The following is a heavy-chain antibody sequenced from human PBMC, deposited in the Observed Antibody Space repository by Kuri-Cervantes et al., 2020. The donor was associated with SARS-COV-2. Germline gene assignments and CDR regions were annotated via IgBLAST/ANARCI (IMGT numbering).Heavy chain of an antibody. V-gene: IGHV4-39*02. CDR1: GGSISSSSYY. CDR2: IYYSGST. D-gene: IGHD4-23*01. CDR3: ARDLGGSNYGGGDY. J-gene: IGHJ4*02. Sequence: SETLSPTCTLSGGSISSSSYYWGWIRQPPGKGLEWIGSIYYSGSTYYNPSLKSRVTISVDTSKNQFSLKLSSVTAADTAVYYCARDLGGSNYGGGDYWGQGTLVTVSS.